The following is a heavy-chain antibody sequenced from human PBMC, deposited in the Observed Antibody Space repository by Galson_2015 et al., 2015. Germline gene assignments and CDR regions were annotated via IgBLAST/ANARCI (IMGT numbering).Heavy chain of an antibody. V-gene: IGHV3-30*18. J-gene: IGHJ4*02. Sequence: SLRLSCAASGFTFSSYGMHWVRQAPGQGLEWVAVISTDGSNKYYADYVKGRFTISRDNSKNTLYLQMNSLRAEDTGVYYCAKEVGSCRPNNFDYWGQGTLVTVSS. D-gene: IGHD1-26*01. CDR1: GFTFSSYG. CDR3: AKEVGSCRPNNFDY. CDR2: ISTDGSNK.